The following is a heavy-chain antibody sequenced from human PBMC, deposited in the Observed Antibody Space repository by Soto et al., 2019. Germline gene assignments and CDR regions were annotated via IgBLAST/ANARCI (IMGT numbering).Heavy chain of an antibody. CDR3: ARSTIVVVTGWLDP. CDR2: IIPIFGTA. J-gene: IGHJ5*02. V-gene: IGHV1-69*13. Sequence: ASVKVSCKASGGTFSSYAISWVRQAPGQGLEWMGGIIPIFGTANYAQKFQGRVTITADESTSTAYMELSSLRSEDTAVYYCARSTIVVVTGWLDPWGEGTLVTVAS. CDR1: GGTFSSYA. D-gene: IGHD2-21*02.